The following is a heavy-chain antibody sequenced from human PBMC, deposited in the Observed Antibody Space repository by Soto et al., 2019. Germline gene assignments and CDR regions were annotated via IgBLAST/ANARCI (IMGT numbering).Heavy chain of an antibody. J-gene: IGHJ4*02. CDR3: ARDRAGSGWYYFDY. V-gene: IGHV3-30-3*01. Sequence: QVQLVESGGGVVQPGRSLRLSCAASGFTFSSYAMHWVRQAPGKGLEWVAVISYDGSNKYYADSVKGRFTISRDNSKNTRYLQMNSRRAEDTAVYYCARDRAGSGWYYFDYWGQGTLVTVSS. CDR1: GFTFSSYA. D-gene: IGHD2-15*01. CDR2: ISYDGSNK.